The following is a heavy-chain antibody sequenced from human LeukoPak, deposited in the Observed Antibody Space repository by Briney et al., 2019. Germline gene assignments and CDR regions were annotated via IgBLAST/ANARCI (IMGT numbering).Heavy chain of an antibody. J-gene: IGHJ4*02. D-gene: IGHD4-11*01. CDR1: GGSISGSSYY. Sequence: YPSETLSLTCTVSGGSISGSSYYWGWIRQPPGKGLEWIGSIYYSGSTYYKPSLKSRVTMSVDTSKNQFSLKLSSVTAADTAVYYCARPQRYSNYALDYWGQGTLVTVSS. CDR3: ARPQRYSNYALDY. V-gene: IGHV4-39*01. CDR2: IYYSGST.